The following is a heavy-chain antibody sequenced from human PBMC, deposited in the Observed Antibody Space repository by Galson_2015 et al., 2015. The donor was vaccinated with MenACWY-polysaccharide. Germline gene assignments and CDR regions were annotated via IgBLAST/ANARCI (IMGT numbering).Heavy chain of an antibody. D-gene: IGHD2-15*01. Sequence: SEPLYLTCNVSGGSISGSYWNWIRQPPRKGQEWIGYVYNSDITNYSPSLKSRVTISVETSKNKFSLRLTSVTAADTAVYYCATDPQICDGTPYDAVDIWGHGTMVTVSA. CDR1: GGSISGSY. V-gene: IGHV4-4*08. CDR3: ATDPQICDGTPYDAVDI. CDR2: VYNSDIT. J-gene: IGHJ3*02.